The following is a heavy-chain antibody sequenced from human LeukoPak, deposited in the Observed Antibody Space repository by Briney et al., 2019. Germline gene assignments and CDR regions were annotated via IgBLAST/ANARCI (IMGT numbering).Heavy chain of an antibody. V-gene: IGHV4-39*01. J-gene: IGHJ4*02. Sequence: SETLSLTCTVSGGSISTTTYYWGWIRQPPGKGLEWIGSIYYSGSTYYNPSLKSRVTISVDTSKNQFSLKLSSVTAADTAVYYCARALDDYVWGGYRYTMGPLYYFDYWGQGTLVTVSS. CDR2: IYYSGST. CDR3: ARALDDYVWGGYRYTMGPLYYFDY. CDR1: GGSISTTTYY. D-gene: IGHD3-16*02.